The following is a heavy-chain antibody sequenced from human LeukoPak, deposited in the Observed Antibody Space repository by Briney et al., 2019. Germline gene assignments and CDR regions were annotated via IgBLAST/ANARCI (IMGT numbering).Heavy chain of an antibody. CDR2: IKQDGSKK. CDR1: GFPFSSYW. CDR3: TRVGYIDEGIDY. D-gene: IGHD5-24*01. J-gene: IGHJ4*02. V-gene: IGHV3-7*04. Sequence: GGSLRLSCVASGFPFSSYWMTWVRQAPGKGLEWVANIKQDGSKKSYVDSVKGRFTISRDNAKNSLYLQMNSLRAEDTAICYCTRVGYIDEGIDYWGQGTLVTVSS.